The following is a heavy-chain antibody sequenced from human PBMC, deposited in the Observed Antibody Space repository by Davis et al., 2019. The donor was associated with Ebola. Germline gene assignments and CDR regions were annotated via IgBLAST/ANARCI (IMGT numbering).Heavy chain of an antibody. CDR3: ARVSSFDSTGLPLGP. CDR2: INPSIATT. D-gene: IGHD3-22*01. Sequence: ASVKVSCKAFGYSFTGYYIQWVRQAPGQGLEWMGIINPSIATTTYAQKFRGRVSMTRDTSTATVYMELSSLRSEDTAVYYCARVSSFDSTGLPLGPWGQGTLVTVSS. J-gene: IGHJ1*01. CDR1: GYSFTGYY. V-gene: IGHV1-46*01.